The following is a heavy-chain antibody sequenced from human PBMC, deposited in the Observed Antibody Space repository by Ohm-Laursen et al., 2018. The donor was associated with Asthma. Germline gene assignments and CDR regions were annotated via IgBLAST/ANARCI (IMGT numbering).Heavy chain of an antibody. D-gene: IGHD6-19*01. J-gene: IGHJ6*02. CDR2: ISYDGSNK. V-gene: IGHV3-30*03. Sequence: RSLRLSCAASGFTFSSYGMHWVRQAPGKGLEWVAVISYDGSNKYYADSVKGRFTISRDNSKNTLYLQMNSLRAEDTAVYYCARDWTRDSVAGPYYYYYYGMDVWGQGTTVTVSS. CDR1: GFTFSSYG. CDR3: ARDWTRDSVAGPYYYYYYGMDV.